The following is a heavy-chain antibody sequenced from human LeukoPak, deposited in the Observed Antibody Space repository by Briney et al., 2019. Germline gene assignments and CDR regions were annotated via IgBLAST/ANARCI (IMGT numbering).Heavy chain of an antibody. Sequence: GGSLRLSCAASGFTFSSYGMHWVRQAPGKGLEWVAVISYDGSNKYYVDSVKGRFTISRDNSKNTLYLQMNSLRVEDTAVYYCARGFRCSSTSCYYYMDVWGKGTTVTVSS. V-gene: IGHV3-30*03. D-gene: IGHD2-2*01. CDR3: ARGFRCSSTSCYYYMDV. J-gene: IGHJ6*03. CDR1: GFTFSSYG. CDR2: ISYDGSNK.